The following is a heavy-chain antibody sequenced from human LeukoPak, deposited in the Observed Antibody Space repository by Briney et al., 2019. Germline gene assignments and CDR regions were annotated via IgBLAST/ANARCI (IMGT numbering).Heavy chain of an antibody. CDR2: IYYSGST. J-gene: IGHJ4*02. CDR3: ARGGATVFDY. CDR1: GGSISSYY. V-gene: IGHV4-59*12. Sequence: SETLSLTCTVSGGSISSYYWSWIRQPPGKGLEWIGYIYYSGSTNYNPSLKSRVTISVDTSKNQFSLKLSSVTAADTAVYYCARGGATVFDYWGQGTLVTVSS. D-gene: IGHD1-26*01.